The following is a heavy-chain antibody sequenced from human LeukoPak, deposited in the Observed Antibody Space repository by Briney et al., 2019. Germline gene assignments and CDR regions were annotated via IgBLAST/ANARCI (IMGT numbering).Heavy chain of an antibody. CDR1: GFTFSSYS. Sequence: GGSLRLPCAASGFTFSSYSMNWVRQAPGKGLEWVSYISSSSSTIYYADSVKGRFTISRDNAKNSLYLQMNSLRAEDTAVYYCARDRPVYYYDSSGAFDYWGQGTLVTVSS. CDR3: ARDRPVYYYDSSGAFDY. CDR2: ISSSSSTI. V-gene: IGHV3-48*01. D-gene: IGHD3-22*01. J-gene: IGHJ4*02.